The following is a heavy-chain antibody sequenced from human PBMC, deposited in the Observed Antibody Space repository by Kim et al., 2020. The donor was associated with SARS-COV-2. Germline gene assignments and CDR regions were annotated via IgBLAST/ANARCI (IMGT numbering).Heavy chain of an antibody. CDR2: IKQDGSEK. J-gene: IGHJ6*02. Sequence: GGSLRLSCAASGFTFSSYWMSWVRQAPGKGLEWVANIKQDGSEKYYVDSVKGRFTISRDNAKNSLYLQMNSLRAEDTAVYYCARDGRTMVRGVYYYYYGMDVWGQGTTVTVSS. CDR1: GFTFSSYW. CDR3: ARDGRTMVRGVYYYYYGMDV. V-gene: IGHV3-7*03. D-gene: IGHD3-10*01.